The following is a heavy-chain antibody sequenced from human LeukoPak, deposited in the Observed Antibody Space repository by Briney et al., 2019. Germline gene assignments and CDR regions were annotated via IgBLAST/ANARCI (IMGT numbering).Heavy chain of an antibody. V-gene: IGHV3-7*03. CDR1: GFTFSSYS. CDR3: AKDAVGIGSLYYFGY. CDR2: IKQDGSAK. D-gene: IGHD1-14*01. Sequence: GGSLRLSCAASGFTFSSYSMNWVRQAPGKGLEWVANIKQDGSAKYYVDSVKGRFTISRDNSKNSLYLQMNSLRAEDTALYYCAKDAVGIGSLYYFGYWGQGTLVTVSS. J-gene: IGHJ4*02.